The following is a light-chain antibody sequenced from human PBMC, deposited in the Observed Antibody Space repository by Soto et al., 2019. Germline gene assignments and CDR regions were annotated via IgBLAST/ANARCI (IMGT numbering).Light chain of an antibody. Sequence: QSVLTQPASVSGSPGQSITISCTGASSDIRGYNYVSWYQHHPGKAPKLLIYEVTNRPSGVSNRFSGSKSGKTASLTISGPQAEDEADYYCSSYTTSGSLFYVLGNGTKVTV. CDR1: SSDIRGYNY. J-gene: IGLJ1*01. V-gene: IGLV2-14*01. CDR3: SSYTTSGSLFYV. CDR2: EVT.